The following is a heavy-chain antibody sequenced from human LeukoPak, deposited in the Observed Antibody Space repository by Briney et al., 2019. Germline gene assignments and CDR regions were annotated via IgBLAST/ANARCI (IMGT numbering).Heavy chain of an antibody. CDR3: ARGSRAAAGGTGFDY. D-gene: IGHD6-13*01. V-gene: IGHV3-21*01. Sequence: GGSLRLSCAASGFTFSSYSMNWVHQAPGKGLEGVSSISSSSSYIYYADSVKGRFTISRDNAKNSLYLQMNSLRAEDTAVYYCARGSRAAAGGTGFDYWGQGTLVTVSS. CDR1: GFTFSSYS. CDR2: ISSSSSYI. J-gene: IGHJ4*02.